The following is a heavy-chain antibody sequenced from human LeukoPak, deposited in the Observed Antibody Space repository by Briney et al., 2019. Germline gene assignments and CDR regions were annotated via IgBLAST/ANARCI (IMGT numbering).Heavy chain of an antibody. CDR2: ISDSGGTT. J-gene: IGHJ4*02. D-gene: IGHD2-15*01. Sequence: GGSLRLSCVASGFTFSNLAMGWVRQAPGKGLEWGSVISDSGGTTYYADSVKGRFTISRDNSRDTLYLQMYSLRVEDTAVYYCAKDARRSSSWYFFDHWGQGTLVTVSS. V-gene: IGHV3-23*01. CDR1: GFTFSNLA. CDR3: AKDARRSSSWYFFDH.